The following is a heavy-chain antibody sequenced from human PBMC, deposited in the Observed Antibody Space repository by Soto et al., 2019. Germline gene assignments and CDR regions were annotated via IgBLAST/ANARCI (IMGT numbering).Heavy chain of an antibody. D-gene: IGHD5-12*01. CDR2: ISFDGSEK. V-gene: IGHV3-30*04. CDR1: GFRFSGFA. J-gene: IGHJ4*02. Sequence: QVQLVESGGGVVQPGASLRLSCAASGFRFSGFARHWVRQAPGKGLEWVAVISFDGSEKCYVDSVKGRFSISRDDFHSTVFLQMDSLRPEDTGVYYCARDLGGYVHLWDKSNYWGQGTLVNVSS. CDR3: ARDLGGYVHLWDKSNY.